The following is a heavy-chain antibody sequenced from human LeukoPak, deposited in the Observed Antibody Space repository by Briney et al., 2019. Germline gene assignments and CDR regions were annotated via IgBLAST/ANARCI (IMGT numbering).Heavy chain of an antibody. D-gene: IGHD4-11*01. CDR2: ISTSGNI. J-gene: IGHJ5*02. V-gene: IGHV4-4*07. CDR3: ARGQSYRKSQNWFGP. Sequence: SETLSLTCTVSGSSMNGFQWSWIRQPAGKGLEWIGRISTSGNINYTPSLKSRVTMSVDTSKNQFSLKLTSVTAADTAVYFCARGQSYRKSQNWFGPWGQGTLDTVSS. CDR1: GSSMNGFQ.